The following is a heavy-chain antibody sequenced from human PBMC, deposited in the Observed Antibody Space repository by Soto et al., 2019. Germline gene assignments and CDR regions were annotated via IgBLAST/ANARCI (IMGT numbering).Heavy chain of an antibody. D-gene: IGHD1-26*01. V-gene: IGHV3-73*01. CDR3: TRGEVEY. CDR1: GFTFSGST. J-gene: IGHJ4*02. CDR2: IRTKAKSYAT. Sequence: EVQLLESGGGLVRPGGSLKLSCAASGFTFSGSTIHWVRQASGKGLEWVGHIRTKAKSYATTYAASVKGRFTISRDDSKNTAYLQMNSLKTEDTAVYYCTRGEVEYWGQGALVTVSS.